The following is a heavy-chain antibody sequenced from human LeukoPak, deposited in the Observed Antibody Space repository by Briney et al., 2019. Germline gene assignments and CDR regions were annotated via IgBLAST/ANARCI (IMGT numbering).Heavy chain of an antibody. V-gene: IGHV4-39*07. CDR2: IYYSGST. D-gene: IGHD2-15*01. CDR3: ARGGGPEYFQH. CDR1: GGSISSSSYY. J-gene: IGHJ1*01. Sequence: SETLSLTCTVSGGSISSSSYYWGWIRQPPGKGLEWIGSIYYSGSTYYNPTLKSRVTISVDTSKNQFSLKLSSVTAADTAVYYCARGGGPEYFQHWGQGTLVTVSS.